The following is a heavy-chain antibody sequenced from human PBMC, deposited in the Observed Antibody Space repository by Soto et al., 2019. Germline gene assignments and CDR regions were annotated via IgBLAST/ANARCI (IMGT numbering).Heavy chain of an antibody. CDR2: ISYDDGDNK. CDR3: ARTTVVSGTPDFDY. CDR1: GFTFSSFT. V-gene: IGHV3-30-3*01. Sequence: PGGSLRLSCAASGFTFSSFTIHWVRQAPGKGLEWVAVISYDDGDNKYYADSVQGRFTISRDNSKNTLYLQMNSLRPEDTAVYYCARTTVVSGTPDFDYWGQGTLVTFS. J-gene: IGHJ4*02. D-gene: IGHD4-4*01.